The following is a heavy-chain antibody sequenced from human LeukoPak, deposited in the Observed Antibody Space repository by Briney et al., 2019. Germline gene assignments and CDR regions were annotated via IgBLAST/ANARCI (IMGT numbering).Heavy chain of an antibody. CDR2: IKTDGSDT. Sequence: GGSLRLSCAASGFTFSGYWMHWVRQSPGKGLWWVSRIKTDGSDTYYADSVRGGYTITRDNATNTLYLQIDSLRAEDRAVYFCARGDYSSHTLWGQGTLVTVSS. V-gene: IGHV3-74*01. CDR3: ARGDYSSHTL. CDR1: GFTFSGYW. J-gene: IGHJ4*02. D-gene: IGHD4-11*01.